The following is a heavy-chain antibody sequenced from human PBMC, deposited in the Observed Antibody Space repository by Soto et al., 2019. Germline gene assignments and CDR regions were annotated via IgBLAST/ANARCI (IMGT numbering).Heavy chain of an antibody. CDR1: GFTLSHYW. D-gene: IGHD5-12*01. CDR3: VRIRRGDGYTFGY. J-gene: IGHJ4*02. V-gene: IGHV3-74*01. CDR2: INTDGSTT. Sequence: EVHLVESGGVSVQPGGSLRLSCTASGFTLSHYWMHWVRQAPGKGLVWVSRINTDGSTTTYADSVKGRFTISRDNAKNTLYLQMNSLRDEDTAVYYCVRIRRGDGYTFGYWGQGTLVTVSS.